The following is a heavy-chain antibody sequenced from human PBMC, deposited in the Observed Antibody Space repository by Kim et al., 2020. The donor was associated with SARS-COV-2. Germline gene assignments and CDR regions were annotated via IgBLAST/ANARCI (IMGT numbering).Heavy chain of an antibody. CDR3: AAVTMVRGGHSGWFDP. J-gene: IGHJ5*02. D-gene: IGHD3-10*01. Sequence: KFQGRVTMTEDSSTDTAYMELSSLRSEDTAVYYCAAVTMVRGGHSGWFDPWGQGTLVTVSS. V-gene: IGHV1-24*01.